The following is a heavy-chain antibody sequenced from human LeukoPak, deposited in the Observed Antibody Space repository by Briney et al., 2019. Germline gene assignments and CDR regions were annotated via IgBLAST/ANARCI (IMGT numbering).Heavy chain of an antibody. V-gene: IGHV4-34*01. CDR1: GGSFSGYY. J-gene: IGHJ5*02. D-gene: IGHD6-19*01. CDR2: INHSGST. Sequence: SETLSLTCAVYGGSFSGYYWSWIRQPPGKGLEWIGEINHSGSTNYNPSLKSRVTISVDTSKNQFSLKLSSVTAADTAVYYCARDGEWLDWFDPWGQGTLVTVSS. CDR3: ARDGEWLDWFDP.